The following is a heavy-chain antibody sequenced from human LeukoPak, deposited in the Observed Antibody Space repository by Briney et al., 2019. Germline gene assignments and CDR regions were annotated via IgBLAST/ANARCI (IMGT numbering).Heavy chain of an antibody. Sequence: GASVKVSCKASGGTFSSYAISWVRQAPGQGLEWMGRIIPILGIANYAQKFQGRVTITADKSTSTAYMELSSLRSEDTAVYYCAREDPQTTVPEGMDVWGQGTTVTVSS. V-gene: IGHV1-69*04. CDR2: IIPILGIA. D-gene: IGHD4-17*01. J-gene: IGHJ6*02. CDR1: GGTFSSYA. CDR3: AREDPQTTVPEGMDV.